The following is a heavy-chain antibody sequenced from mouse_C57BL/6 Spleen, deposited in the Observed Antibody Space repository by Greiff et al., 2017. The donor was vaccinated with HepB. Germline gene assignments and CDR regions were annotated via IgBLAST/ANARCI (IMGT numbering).Heavy chain of an antibody. CDR3: AIYYYGSSPSYWYFDV. J-gene: IGHJ1*03. V-gene: IGHV1-47*01. D-gene: IGHD1-1*01. CDR2: FHPYNDDT. Sequence: QVQLKESGAELVKPGASVKMSCKASGYTFTTYPIEWMKQNHGKSLEWIGNFHPYNDDTKYNEKFKGKATLTVEKSSSTVYLELSRLTSDDSAVYYCAIYYYGSSPSYWYFDVWGTGTTVTVSS. CDR1: GYTFTTYP.